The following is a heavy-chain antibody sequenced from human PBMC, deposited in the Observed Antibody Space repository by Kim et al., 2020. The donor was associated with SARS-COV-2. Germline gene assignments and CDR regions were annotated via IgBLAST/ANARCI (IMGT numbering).Heavy chain of an antibody. V-gene: IGHV4-39*02. CDR3: AREVYSSSRTWFDP. CDR1: GGSISSSSYY. J-gene: IGHJ5*02. CDR2: IYYSGST. Sequence: SETLSLTCTVSGGSISSSSYYWGWIRQPPGKGLEWIGSIYYSGSTYYNPSLKSRVTISVDTSKNQFSLKLSSVTAADTAVYYCAREVYSSSRTWFDPWGQGTLVTVSS. D-gene: IGHD6-13*01.